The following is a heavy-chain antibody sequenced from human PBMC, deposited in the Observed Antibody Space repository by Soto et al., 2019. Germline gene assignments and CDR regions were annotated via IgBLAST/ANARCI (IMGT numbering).Heavy chain of an antibody. CDR2: IDYSGIT. V-gene: IGHV4-59*01. CDR3: VRAQRGRAYGANVGAPYFDV. D-gene: IGHD1-26*01. CDR1: GGSISSYY. J-gene: IGHJ4*02. Sequence: SETLSLTCTVSGGSISSYYWSWIRQPPGKGLEWIGYIDYSGITNYSPSLKSRLTISVDSSKKEFSPKLSSVTAADTAVYYCVRAQRGRAYGANVGAPYFDVWGQGTRVTVSS.